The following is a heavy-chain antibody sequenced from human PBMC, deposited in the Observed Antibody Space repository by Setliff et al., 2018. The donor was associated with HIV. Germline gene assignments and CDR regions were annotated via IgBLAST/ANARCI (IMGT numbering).Heavy chain of an antibody. CDR2: IYYSGRT. Sequence: PSETLSLTCTVSGYSISSDYYWGWIRQPPGKGLEWIGSIYYSGRTYYNPSLKSRVTISVDTSKNQFSLKLSSVTAADTAVYYCARVGWDYYDSSGVGEFDYWGQGTLVTVSS. V-gene: IGHV4-38-2*02. CDR3: ARVGWDYYDSSGVGEFDY. D-gene: IGHD3-22*01. J-gene: IGHJ4*02. CDR1: GYSISSDYY.